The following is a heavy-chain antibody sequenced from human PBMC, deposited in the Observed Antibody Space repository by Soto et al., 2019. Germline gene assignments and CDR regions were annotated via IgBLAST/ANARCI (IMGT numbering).Heavy chain of an antibody. CDR3: ASSPDIVVVVAAPQNWFYR. CDR2: ISYDGSNK. J-gene: IGHJ5*02. CDR1: GFTFSSYA. D-gene: IGHD2-15*01. V-gene: IGHV3-30-3*01. Sequence: QVQLVESGGGVVQPGRSLRLSCAASGFTFSSYAMHWVRQAPGKGLEWVAVISYDGSNKYYADSVKGRFTISRDNSKNPLYLQMNSLRAEDTAVSFCASSPDIVVVVAAPQNWFYRWGQGPLVTVSS.